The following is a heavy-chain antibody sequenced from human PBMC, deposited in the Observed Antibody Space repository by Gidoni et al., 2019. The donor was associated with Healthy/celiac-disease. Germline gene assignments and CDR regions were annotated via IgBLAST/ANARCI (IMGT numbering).Heavy chain of an antibody. CDR2: ISYDGSNK. V-gene: IGHV3-30-3*01. J-gene: IGHJ5*02. D-gene: IGHD2-15*01. Sequence: QVQLVESGGGVVQPWRSLRLSCAASGFTFSSYAMHWVRQAPGKGLEWVAVISYDGSNKYYADSVKGRFTISRDNSKNTLYLQMNSLRAEDTAVYYCARDQGSNWFDPWGQGTLVTVSS. CDR3: ARDQGSNWFDP. CDR1: GFTFSSYA.